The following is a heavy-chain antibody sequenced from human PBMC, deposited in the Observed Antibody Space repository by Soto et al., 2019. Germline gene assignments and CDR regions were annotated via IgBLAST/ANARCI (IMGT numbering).Heavy chain of an antibody. CDR3: AKDLLEQWLSPLQYNYNAMDV. CDR1: GLDFTTFP. Sequence: QVQLVESGGGVVQPGRSLRLSCAASGLDFTTFPMHWVRQAPGKGLDWVASISHDGKEQHYAASVKGRFTIARDNSRNALYLEMDSLRPEDTAVYYCAKDLLEQWLSPLQYNYNAMDVWGQGTTVTVSS. CDR2: ISHDGKEQ. V-gene: IGHV3-30*18. J-gene: IGHJ6*02. D-gene: IGHD6-19*01.